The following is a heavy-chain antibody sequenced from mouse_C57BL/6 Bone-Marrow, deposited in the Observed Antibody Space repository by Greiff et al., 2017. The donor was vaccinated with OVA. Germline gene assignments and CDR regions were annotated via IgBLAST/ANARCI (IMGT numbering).Heavy chain of an antibody. Sequence: VQLQQSGAELVRPGASVKLSCTASGFNIKDDYMHWVKQRPEQGLEWIGWIDPENGDTEYASKFQGKATITADTSSNTAYLQLSSLTSEDTAVYYGTALRDYYGSSPYYFDYWGQGTTLTVSS. J-gene: IGHJ2*01. CDR2: IDPENGDT. V-gene: IGHV14-4*01. D-gene: IGHD1-1*01. CDR1: GFNIKDDY. CDR3: TALRDYYGSSPYYFDY.